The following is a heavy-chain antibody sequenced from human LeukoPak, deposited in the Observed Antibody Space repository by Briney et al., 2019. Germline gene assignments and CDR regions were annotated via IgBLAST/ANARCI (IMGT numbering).Heavy chain of an antibody. CDR3: ARRLPWFGESYYYYYMDV. CDR2: ISSSSSTI. D-gene: IGHD3-10*01. Sequence: PGGSLRLSCAASGFTFSSYSMNWVSQAPGKGREWISYISSSSSTIYYADYVKGRFTISRDNAKNSLYLQMNSLRAEDTAVYYCARRLPWFGESYYYYYMDVWGKGTTVTVSS. CDR1: GFTFSSYS. J-gene: IGHJ6*03. V-gene: IGHV3-48*01.